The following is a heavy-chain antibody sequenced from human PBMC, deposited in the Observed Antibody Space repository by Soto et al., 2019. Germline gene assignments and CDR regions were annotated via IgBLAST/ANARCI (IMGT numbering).Heavy chain of an antibody. CDR3: ALAPAAHILH. Sequence: QVQLQQWGAGLLKPSETLSLTCAVYGGSLSAYYWSWIRPPPGKGLEWIGEINPSGTTNYNPSLKSRVTISVDTSKNQFSLKLSSVTAADTAVYHCALAPAAHILHWGQGTLVTVSS. V-gene: IGHV4-34*01. J-gene: IGHJ1*01. D-gene: IGHD2-2*01. CDR2: INPSGTT. CDR1: GGSLSAYY.